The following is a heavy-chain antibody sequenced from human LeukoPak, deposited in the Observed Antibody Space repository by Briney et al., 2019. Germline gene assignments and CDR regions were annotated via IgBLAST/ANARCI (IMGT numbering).Heavy chain of an antibody. J-gene: IGHJ4*02. Sequence: SQTLSLTCTVPGGSISSGDYYWSWIRQPPGKGLEWIGEINHSGSTNYNPSLKSRVTISVDTSKNQFSLKLSSVTAADTAVYYCARGLSAIVYWGQGTLVTVSS. CDR2: INHSGST. CDR1: GGSISSGDYY. CDR3: ARGLSAIVY. D-gene: IGHD2-15*01. V-gene: IGHV4-30-4*08.